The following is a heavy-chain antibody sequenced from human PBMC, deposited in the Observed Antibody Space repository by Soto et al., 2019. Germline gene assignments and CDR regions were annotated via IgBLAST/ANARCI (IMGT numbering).Heavy chain of an antibody. CDR1: GFSFSTCA. Sequence: EVQLLESGGGLEQPGGSLRLSCAASGFSFSTCAMSWVRQASGKGLEWVSSITASGSSTYHADSVKGRFIISRDNSKNTLFLKINSLSGEHTAVYYCAKGNIGRRGLDPWGQGTLVTVSS. J-gene: IGHJ5*02. V-gene: IGHV3-23*01. CDR3: AKGNIGRRGLDP. CDR2: ITASGSST. D-gene: IGHD5-12*01.